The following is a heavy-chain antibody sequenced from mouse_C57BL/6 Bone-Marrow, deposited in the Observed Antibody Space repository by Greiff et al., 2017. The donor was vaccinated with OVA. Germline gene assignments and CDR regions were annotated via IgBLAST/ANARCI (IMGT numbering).Heavy chain of an antibody. Sequence: VQLQQSGPELVKPGASVKISCKASGYAFSRSWMNWVKQRPGKGLEWIGRIYPGDGDTNYNGKFKGKATLTADKSSSTAYMQLSSLTSEDSAVYFCARHEDGYNASYFDYWGQGTTLTVSA. J-gene: IGHJ2*01. V-gene: IGHV1-82*01. CDR3: ARHEDGYNASYFDY. D-gene: IGHD2-3*01. CDR2: IYPGDGDT. CDR1: GYAFSRSW.